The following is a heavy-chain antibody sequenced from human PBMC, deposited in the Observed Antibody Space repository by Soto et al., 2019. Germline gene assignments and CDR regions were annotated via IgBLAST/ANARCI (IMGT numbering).Heavy chain of an antibody. CDR2: IYHSGST. Sequence: QVQLQESGPGLVKPSGTLSLTCAVSGGSISSSNWWSWVRQPPGKGLEWIGEIYHSGSTNYNPSLKSRVTISVDKSKNQFSLKLSSVTAADTAVYYCARVRAAAGTTTTYYDYYGMDVWGQGTTVTVSS. CDR3: ARVRAAAGTTTTYYDYYGMDV. J-gene: IGHJ6*02. V-gene: IGHV4-4*02. D-gene: IGHD6-13*01. CDR1: GGSISSSNW.